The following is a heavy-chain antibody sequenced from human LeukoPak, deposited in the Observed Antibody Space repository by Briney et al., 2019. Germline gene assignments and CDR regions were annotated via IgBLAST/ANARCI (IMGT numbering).Heavy chain of an antibody. CDR3: AKDRACGQWNCQGSDY. V-gene: IGHV3-23*01. D-gene: IGHD1-7*01. CDR2: VSDSGDGT. CDR1: GFTFSSYA. Sequence: PGGSLRLSCAASGFTFSSYAMSWVRQAPGKGLEWVLGVSDSGDGTHYADSVKGRFTISRDNSKNTLYLQMSNLRAEDTAVYYCAKDRACGQWNCQGSDYWGQGTLVTVSS. J-gene: IGHJ4*02.